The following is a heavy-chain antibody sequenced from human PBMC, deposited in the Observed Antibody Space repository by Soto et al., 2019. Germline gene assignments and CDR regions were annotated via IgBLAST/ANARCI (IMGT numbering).Heavy chain of an antibody. Sequence: VQLVESGGGVVQPGRSLRLSCAASRFTFHTYAMHWVRQAPGKGLEWVAVISYDEKYKFYADSVRGRFTIARDNSKSTLYLQMNSLRPDDTAMYYCARDYDSTGYSPWGHLDNWGQGTRVTVSS. J-gene: IGHJ4*02. CDR1: RFTFHTYA. D-gene: IGHD3-22*01. CDR3: ARDYDSTGYSPWGHLDN. CDR2: ISYDEKYK. V-gene: IGHV3-30*04.